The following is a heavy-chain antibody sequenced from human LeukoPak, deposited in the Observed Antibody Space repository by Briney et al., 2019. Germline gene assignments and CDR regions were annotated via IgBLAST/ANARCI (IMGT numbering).Heavy chain of an antibody. D-gene: IGHD3-3*01. CDR1: GLTFSRYW. J-gene: IGHJ6*02. V-gene: IGHV3-30-3*01. CDR2: ISYDGSNK. CDR3: ARDGSNYDFWSGYYAPPTLYGMDV. Sequence: GGSLRLSCAASGLTFSRYWLTWVRQAPGKGLEWVAVISYDGSNKYYADSVKGRFTISRDNSKNTLYLQMNSLRAEDTAVYYCARDGSNYDFWSGYYAPPTLYGMDVWGQGTTVTVSS.